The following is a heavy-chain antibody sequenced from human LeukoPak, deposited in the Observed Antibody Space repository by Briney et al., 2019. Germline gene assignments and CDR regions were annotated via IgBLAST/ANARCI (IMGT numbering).Heavy chain of an antibody. CDR1: GFTFSSSG. J-gene: IGHJ4*02. V-gene: IGHV3-48*04. Sequence: GGSLRLSCAASGFTFSSSGMHWVRQAPGKGLEWVSYITSGSSTIYYPDSVKGRFTISRDNAKNSLYLQMNSLRAEDTAVYYCARPLRESGYFYFDYWGQGTLVTVSS. CDR3: ARPLRESGYFYFDY. CDR2: ITSGSSTI. D-gene: IGHD3-3*01.